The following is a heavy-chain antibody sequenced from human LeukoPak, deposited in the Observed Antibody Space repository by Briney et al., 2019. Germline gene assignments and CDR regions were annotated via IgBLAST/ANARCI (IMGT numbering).Heavy chain of an antibody. CDR1: GYSISSGYY. V-gene: IGHV4-38-2*02. Sequence: PSETLSLTCTVSGYSISSGYYWGWIRQPPGKGLELIGSIYHSGSTYYNPSLKSRVTISVDTSKNQFSLKLSSVTAADTAVYYCATSSGWSDWYFDLWGRSTLVTVSS. CDR2: IYHSGST. J-gene: IGHJ2*01. CDR3: ATSSGWSDWYFDL. D-gene: IGHD6-19*01.